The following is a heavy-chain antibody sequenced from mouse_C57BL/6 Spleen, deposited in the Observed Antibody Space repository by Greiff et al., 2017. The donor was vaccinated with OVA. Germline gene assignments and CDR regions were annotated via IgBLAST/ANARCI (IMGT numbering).Heavy chain of an antibody. CDR2: IYPGDGDT. CDR1: GYAFSSSW. CDR3: ARWGYDSTYWYFDV. Sequence: QVQLQQSGPELVKPGASVKISCKASGYAFSSSWMNWVKQRPGQGLGWIGRIYPGDGDTNYNGKFKGKATLTADKSSSTAYMQLSSLTSEDSAVDFCARWGYDSTYWYFDVWGTGTTVTVSS. D-gene: IGHD1-1*01. J-gene: IGHJ1*03. V-gene: IGHV1-82*01.